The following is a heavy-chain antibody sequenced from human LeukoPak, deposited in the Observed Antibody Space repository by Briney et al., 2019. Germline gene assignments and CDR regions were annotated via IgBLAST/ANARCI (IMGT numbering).Heavy chain of an antibody. V-gene: IGHV5-51*01. D-gene: IGHD3-10*01. CDR3: ARRPGLTHGFDL. CDR1: GYSFTSYW. CDR2: SNPGNSDT. J-gene: IGHJ3*01. Sequence: GESLKISCKGLGYSFTSYWIGWARQMPGKGLEWMGISNPGNSDTRYSPSFQGQVTISADKSLSTASLQWSSLKASDTAVYYCARRPGLTHGFDLWGQGTMVTVSS.